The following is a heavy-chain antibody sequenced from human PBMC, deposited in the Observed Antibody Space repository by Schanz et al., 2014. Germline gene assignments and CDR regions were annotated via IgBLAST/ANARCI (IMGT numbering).Heavy chain of an antibody. Sequence: EVQLLESGGGLVQPGGSLKLSCAASGLIFSNYVMSWVRQAPGKGLEWVSYIRSSSTPIYYADSVKGRFTISRDNAKNSLYLQMNSLRAEDTAVYYCARDHTTESYYSAGPPIDYWGQGTLLTVSS. V-gene: IGHV3-48*01. J-gene: IGHJ4*02. CDR3: ARDHTTESYYSAGPPIDY. CDR1: GLIFSNYV. CDR2: IRSSSTPI. D-gene: IGHD1-26*01.